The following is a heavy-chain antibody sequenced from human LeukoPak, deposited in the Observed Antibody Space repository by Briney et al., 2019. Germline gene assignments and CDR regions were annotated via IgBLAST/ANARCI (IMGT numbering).Heavy chain of an antibody. J-gene: IGHJ4*02. CDR1: GYSISSGYY. Sequence: SETLSLTCAVSGYSISSGYYWGWIRQPPGKGLEWIGSIYHSGSTYYNPSLKSRVTISVDTSKNQSSLKLSSVTAADTAVYYCARDRITGTTDFDYWGQGTLVTVSS. CDR2: IYHSGST. CDR3: ARDRITGTTDFDY. V-gene: IGHV4-38-2*02. D-gene: IGHD1-20*01.